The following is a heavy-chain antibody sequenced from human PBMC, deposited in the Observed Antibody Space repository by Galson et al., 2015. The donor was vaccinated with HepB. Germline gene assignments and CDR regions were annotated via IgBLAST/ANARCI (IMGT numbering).Heavy chain of an antibody. CDR2: MNPNSGNT. J-gene: IGHJ6*03. CDR1: GYTFTSYD. CDR3: ARGDGDYYYYCMDV. Sequence: SVKVSCKASGYTFTSYDINWVRQATGQGLEWMGWMNPNSGNTGYAQKFQGRVTMTRNTSTSTAYMELSSLRSEDTAVYYCARGDGDYYYYCMDVWGKGTTVTVFS. V-gene: IGHV1-8*01. D-gene: IGHD4-17*01.